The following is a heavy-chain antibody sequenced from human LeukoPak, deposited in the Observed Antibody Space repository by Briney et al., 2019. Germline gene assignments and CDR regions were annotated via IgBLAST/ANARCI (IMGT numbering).Heavy chain of an antibody. J-gene: IGHJ5*02. D-gene: IGHD6-6*01. CDR1: GYSINNYW. CDR2: IDPSDSYT. Sequence: GESLKISCKGSGYSINNYWISWVRQVPGKGLEWMGRIDPSDSYTNYSPSFQGHVTISADKSISTAYLQWSSLKASDTAMYYCARRVSSSGWFDPWGQGTLVTVSS. CDR3: ARRVSSSGWFDP. V-gene: IGHV5-10-1*01.